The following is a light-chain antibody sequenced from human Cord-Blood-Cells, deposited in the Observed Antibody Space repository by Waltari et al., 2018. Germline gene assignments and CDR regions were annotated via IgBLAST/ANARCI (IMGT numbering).Light chain of an antibody. V-gene: IGKV4-1*01. CDR2: WAS. Sequence: DIVMTQSPDSLAVSLGERAPINCKSSQSVLYSSNNKNYLAWYQQKPGQPPKLLIYWASTRESGVPDRFSGSGSGTDFTLTISSLQAEDVAVYYCQQYYSTPXSFGXGXXXEXX. CDR3: QQYYSTPXS. J-gene: IGKJ2*03. CDR1: QSVLYSSNNKNY.